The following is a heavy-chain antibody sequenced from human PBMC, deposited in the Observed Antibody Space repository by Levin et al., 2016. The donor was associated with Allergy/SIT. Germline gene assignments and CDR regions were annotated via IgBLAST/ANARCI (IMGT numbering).Heavy chain of an antibody. CDR1: GFTVSSNY. CDR2: ISGSGGST. CDR3: ASLHDYGDYSAYGTDY. D-gene: IGHD4-17*01. Sequence: GESLKISCAASGFTVSSNYMSWVRQAPGKGLEWVSAISGSGGSTYYADSVKGRFTISRDNSKNTLYLQMNSLRAEDTAVYYCASLHDYGDYSAYGTDYWGQGTLVTVSS. V-gene: IGHV3-23*01. J-gene: IGHJ4*02.